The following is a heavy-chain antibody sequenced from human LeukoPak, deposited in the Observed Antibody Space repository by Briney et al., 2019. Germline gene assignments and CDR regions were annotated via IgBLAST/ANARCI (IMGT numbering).Heavy chain of an antibody. J-gene: IGHJ4*02. CDR3: AKDRAMYSYASFDY. CDR2: ISGIGDAT. D-gene: IGHD3-16*01. CDR1: GFTFSRFS. V-gene: IGHV3-23*01. Sequence: PGGSLRLSCAAPGFTFSRFSMWWVRQAPGKGLEWVSGISGIGDATFYADSVKGRFTISRDNSKNTLYLQTHSLRAEDTAVYHCAKDRAMYSYASFDYWGQGTLVIASS.